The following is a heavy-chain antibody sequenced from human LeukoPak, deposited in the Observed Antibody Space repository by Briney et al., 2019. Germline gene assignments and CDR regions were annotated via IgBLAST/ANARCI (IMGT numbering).Heavy chain of an antibody. Sequence: SVKVSCKASGGTFSSYAISWVRQAPGQGLEWMGGIIPIFGTANYAQKFQGRVTITTDESTSTAYMELSSLRSEDTAVYYCARGGRPNSSCYFDYWAREPWSPSPQ. CDR3: ARGGRPNSSCYFDY. J-gene: IGHJ4*02. D-gene: IGHD6-6*01. CDR1: GGTFSSYA. V-gene: IGHV1-69*05. CDR2: IIPIFGTA.